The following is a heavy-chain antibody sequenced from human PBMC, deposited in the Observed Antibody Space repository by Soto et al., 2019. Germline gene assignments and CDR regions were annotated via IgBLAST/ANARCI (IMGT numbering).Heavy chain of an antibody. CDR1: GFTFNTYA. D-gene: IGHD1-26*01. CDR2: ISGSGGST. V-gene: IGHV3-23*01. J-gene: IGHJ6*02. Sequence: EVQLLESGGGLVQPGGSLRLSCAASGFTFNTYAMSWVRQAPGKGLEWVSAISGSGGSTYYADSVKGRFTISRDNSKNTLYLQMNSLRAEDTAVYYCAKSWARGAGYGMDLWGQGTTVTVSS. CDR3: AKSWARGAGYGMDL.